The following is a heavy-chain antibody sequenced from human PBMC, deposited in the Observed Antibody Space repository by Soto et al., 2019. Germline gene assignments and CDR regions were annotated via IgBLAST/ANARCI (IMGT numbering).Heavy chain of an antibody. V-gene: IGHV1-69*01. J-gene: IGHJ4*02. CDR3: ARTAQRDSGDKYYYDF. CDR1: GGTFSTFG. CDR2: IIPFFGTA. D-gene: IGHD3-16*01. Sequence: QVQLVQSGAEVKKTGSSVKVSCKTSGGTFSTFGISGLRQAPGQGLEGMGGIIPFFGTAEYSQKFEDRITITADESTNTVYMDLRSLTSEDTAIYYCARTAQRDSGDKYYYDFWGQGALVTVSS.